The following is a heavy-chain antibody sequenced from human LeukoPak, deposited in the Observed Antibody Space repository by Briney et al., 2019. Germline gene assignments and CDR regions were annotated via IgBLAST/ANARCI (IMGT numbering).Heavy chain of an antibody. Sequence: PGGSLRLSCAASGFTFSSYSMNWVRQAPGKGLEWVSYISISSTTIYYADSVKGRFTISRDNSKNTLYLQMNSLRAEDTAVYYCARDPTYYDFWRTGAGFDYWGQGTLVTVSS. CDR1: GFTFSSYS. J-gene: IGHJ4*02. V-gene: IGHV3-48*01. CDR3: ARDPTYYDFWRTGAGFDY. D-gene: IGHD3-3*01. CDR2: ISISSTTI.